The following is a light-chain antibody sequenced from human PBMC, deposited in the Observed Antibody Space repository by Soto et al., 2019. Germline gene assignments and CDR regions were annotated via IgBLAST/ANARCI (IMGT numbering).Light chain of an antibody. CDR2: GAS. CDR1: QSVSSN. CDR3: QQYNNWPLT. V-gene: IGKV3D-15*01. Sequence: EIVMTQYPATLSVSSGERATLSCRASQSVSSNLPWYQQKPGQAPRLLIYGASTRATGIPARFSGSGSGTEFTLTISSLQSEDFAVYYCQQYNNWPLTFGGGTKVDIK. J-gene: IGKJ4*01.